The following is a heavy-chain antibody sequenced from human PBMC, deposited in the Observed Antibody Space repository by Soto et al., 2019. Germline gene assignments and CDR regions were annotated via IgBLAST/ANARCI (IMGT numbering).Heavy chain of an antibody. CDR3: GRHLTRAGGRCVWY. CDR2: IYYSGGT. J-gene: IGHJ2*01. CDR1: GGSISNSFYY. D-gene: IGHD2-8*02. Sequence: QLQLQESGPGLVKPSETLSLTCTVSGGSISNSFYYWGWIRHPPWRGLGWIGSIYYSGGTYYNPSLKSRVSVSVEPFKAPFSLELTSVAAADTAMYYCGRHLTRAGGRCVWY. V-gene: IGHV4-39*01.